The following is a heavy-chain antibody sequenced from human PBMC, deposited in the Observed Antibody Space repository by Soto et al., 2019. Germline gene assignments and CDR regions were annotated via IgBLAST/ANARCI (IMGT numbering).Heavy chain of an antibody. Sequence: QLQLQESGPGLVKPSETLSLTCTVSGGSISSSSYYWGWIRQPPGKGLEWIGSIYYSGSTYYNPSLKSRVTISVDMSKNQFSLKLSSVTAADTAVYYCARQDCSSTSCPELYFQHWGQGTLVTVSS. CDR1: GGSISSSSYY. CDR2: IYYSGST. D-gene: IGHD2-2*01. J-gene: IGHJ1*01. V-gene: IGHV4-39*01. CDR3: ARQDCSSTSCPELYFQH.